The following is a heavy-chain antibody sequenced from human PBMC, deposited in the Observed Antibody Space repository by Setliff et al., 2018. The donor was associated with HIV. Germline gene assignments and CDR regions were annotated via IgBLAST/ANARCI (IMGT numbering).Heavy chain of an antibody. CDR2: IIPIFGTP. D-gene: IGHD2-2*01. J-gene: IGHJ3*02. CDR3: ARSVWAVVVPTDPAVDAFAI. Sequence: SVKVSRKTSGGTFSTYTIAWVRQAPGQGLEWMGRIIPIFGTPNYAQKFQGRVTITADKSTSTVYLDLRSLTSEDTAMYYCARSVWAVVVPTDPAVDAFAIWGQGTMVTVSS. CDR1: GGTFSTYT. V-gene: IGHV1-69*08.